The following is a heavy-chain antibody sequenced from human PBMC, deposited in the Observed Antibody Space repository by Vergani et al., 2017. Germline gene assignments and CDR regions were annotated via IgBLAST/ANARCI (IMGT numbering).Heavy chain of an antibody. D-gene: IGHD2-21*02. V-gene: IGHV5-51*01. Sequence: EVQLVQSGAEVKQPGESLKISCKGSGYSFTSYWIGWVRQMPGKGLEWMGIIYPGDSDTRYSPSFPGQVTISAVKSISTAYLQWSSLKASDTAMDYCARHGEDKNCGGDCYSGYYYGRDVWGRGTMIVVSS. CDR3: ARHGEDKNCGGDCYSGYYYGRDV. CDR1: GYSFTSYW. J-gene: IGHJ6*02. CDR2: IYPGDSDT.